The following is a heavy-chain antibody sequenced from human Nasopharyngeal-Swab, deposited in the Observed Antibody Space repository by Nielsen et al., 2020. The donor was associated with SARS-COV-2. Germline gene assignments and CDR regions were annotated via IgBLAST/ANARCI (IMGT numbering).Heavy chain of an antibody. CDR1: GYTFTSNW. V-gene: IGHV5-51*01. CDR3: ALSSSSSGAYFA. CDR2: IYPSDSET. Sequence: GESLKISCKGSGYTFTSNWIGWVRRMPGKGLEWMGFIYPSDSETTYSPSFQGQVIISVDKSIATAYLQWNSLKASDSGIYYCALSSSSSGAYFAWGQGTLVTVSS. J-gene: IGHJ5*02. D-gene: IGHD2/OR15-2a*01.